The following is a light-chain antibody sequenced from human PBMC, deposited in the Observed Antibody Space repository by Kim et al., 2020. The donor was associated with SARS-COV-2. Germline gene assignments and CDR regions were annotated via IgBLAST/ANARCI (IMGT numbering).Light chain of an antibody. CDR3: QQYDNLFLT. Sequence: DIQMTQSPSSLSASVGDRVTITCQASQDISNSLNWYQQKPGKAPELLIYDASNLETGVPSRFGGGGSGTHFTFTISSLQAEDIATYYCQQYDNLFLTFGPGTRLEIK. V-gene: IGKV1-33*01. CDR1: QDISNS. J-gene: IGKJ5*01. CDR2: DAS.